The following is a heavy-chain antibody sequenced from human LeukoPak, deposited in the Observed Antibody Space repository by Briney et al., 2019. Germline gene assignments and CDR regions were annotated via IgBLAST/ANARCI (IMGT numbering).Heavy chain of an antibody. Sequence: SETLSLTCNVSGASISSSYWGWIRQPPGKGLEWIGYISYSETTNYSPSLKSRVTMSVDTSKNQFSLKLSSVTAADTAVYYCARGSSGYYYDWGQGTLVTVSS. J-gene: IGHJ4*02. CDR1: GASISSSY. V-gene: IGHV4-59*08. CDR3: ARGSSGYYYD. D-gene: IGHD3-22*01. CDR2: ISYSETT.